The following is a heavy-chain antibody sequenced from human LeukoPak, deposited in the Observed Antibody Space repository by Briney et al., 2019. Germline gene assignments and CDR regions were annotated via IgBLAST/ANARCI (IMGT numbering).Heavy chain of an antibody. CDR2: IYYSGST. Sequence: SETLSLTCTVSGGSISSSSYYWGWIRQPPGKGLEWIGSIYYSGSTYYNPSLKSRVTISVDTSENQFSLKLSSVTAADTAVYYCARAGDYGGNWYFDYWGQGTLVTVSS. CDR1: GGSISSSSYY. D-gene: IGHD4-23*01. V-gene: IGHV4-39*07. CDR3: ARAGDYGGNWYFDY. J-gene: IGHJ4*02.